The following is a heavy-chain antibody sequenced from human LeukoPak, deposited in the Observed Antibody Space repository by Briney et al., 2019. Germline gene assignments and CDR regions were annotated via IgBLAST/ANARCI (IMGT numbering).Heavy chain of an antibody. CDR1: GFTFSSYW. CDR2: IKQDGSEK. V-gene: IGHV3-7*01. Sequence: PGGCLRLSCAASGFTFSSYWLSWVRQAPGKGLEWVANIKQDGSEKYYVDSVKGRFTISRDNAKNSLYLQMNSLRAEDTAVYYCARGGDYGDYDFFDYWGQGTLVTDSS. D-gene: IGHD4-17*01. J-gene: IGHJ4*02. CDR3: ARGGDYGDYDFFDY.